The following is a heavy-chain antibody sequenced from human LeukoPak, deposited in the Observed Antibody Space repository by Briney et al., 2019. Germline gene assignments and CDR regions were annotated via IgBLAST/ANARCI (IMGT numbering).Heavy chain of an antibody. CDR3: AKSRRGYNAVFDY. CDR2: ITWDGGST. J-gene: IGHJ4*02. V-gene: IGHV3-43D*03. Sequence: PGGSLRLSCAASGLTFDDYAMTWVRQAPGKGLEWVSLITWDGGSTYYADSVKGRFTISRDSSKKSLYLQMSSLRGEDTALYCCAKSRRGYNAVFDYWGQGTQVTVSP. CDR1: GLTFDDYA. D-gene: IGHD5-24*01.